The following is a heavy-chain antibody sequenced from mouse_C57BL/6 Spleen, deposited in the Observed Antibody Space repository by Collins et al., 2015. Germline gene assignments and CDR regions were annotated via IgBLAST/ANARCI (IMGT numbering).Heavy chain of an antibody. V-gene: IGHV3-6*01. CDR3: AREGGWLRSLDY. CDR1: GYSITSGYY. D-gene: IGHD1-1*02. CDR2: ISYDGSN. J-gene: IGHJ2*01. Sequence: DVQLQESGPGLVKPSQSLSLTCSVTGYSITSGYYWNWIRQFPGNKLEWMGYISYDGSNNYNPSLKNRISITRDTSKNQFFLKLNSVTTEDTATYYCAREGGWLRSLDYWGQGTTLTVSS.